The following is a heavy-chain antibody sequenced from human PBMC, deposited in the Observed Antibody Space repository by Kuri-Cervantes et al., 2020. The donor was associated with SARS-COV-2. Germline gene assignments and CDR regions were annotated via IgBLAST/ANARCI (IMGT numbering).Heavy chain of an antibody. Sequence: GESLKISCAASGFTVSSNHMSWVRQAPGKGLEWVSVIYSGGSTSYADSVKGRFTISRDNSRNTLYLQMNSLRAEDTAVYYCARGHDRRVYFSTPAPYYCDFWGQGILVTVSS. CDR2: IYSGGST. CDR1: GFTVSSNH. CDR3: ARGHDRRVYFSTPAPYYCDF. J-gene: IGHJ4*02. V-gene: IGHV3-53*01. D-gene: IGHD3-22*01.